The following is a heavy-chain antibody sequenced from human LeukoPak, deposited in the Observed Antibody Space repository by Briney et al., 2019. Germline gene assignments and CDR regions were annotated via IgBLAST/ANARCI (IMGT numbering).Heavy chain of an antibody. CDR2: IYPGDSDT. Sequence: GESLKISCKGSGCSFTSYWIGWVRQMPGKGLEWMGIIYPGDSDTRYSPSFQGQVTISADKSISTAYLQWSSLKASDAAMYYCARHSYSGYDGPPYYFDYWGQGTLVTVSS. CDR1: GCSFTSYW. D-gene: IGHD5-12*01. J-gene: IGHJ4*02. V-gene: IGHV5-51*01. CDR3: ARHSYSGYDGPPYYFDY.